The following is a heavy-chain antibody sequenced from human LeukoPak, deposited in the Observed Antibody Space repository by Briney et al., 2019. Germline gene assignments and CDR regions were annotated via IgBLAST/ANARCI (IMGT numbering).Heavy chain of an antibody. D-gene: IGHD6-19*01. J-gene: IGHJ4*02. CDR1: GFTFSNYG. Sequence: PGGSLRLSCAASGFTFSNYGMHWVRQAPGKGLEWVALISYDGSKKYYADSMKGRFTISRDNAKNSLYLQMNSLRAEDTAVYYCARKGAVAGTFDYWGQGTLVTVSS. CDR3: ARKGAVAGTFDY. CDR2: ISYDGSKK. V-gene: IGHV3-30*03.